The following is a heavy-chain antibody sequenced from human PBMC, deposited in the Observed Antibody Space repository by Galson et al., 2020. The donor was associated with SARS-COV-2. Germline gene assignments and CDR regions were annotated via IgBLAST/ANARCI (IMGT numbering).Heavy chain of an antibody. CDR2: FDPEDGDT. Sequence: ASVKVSCKVSGYTLTELSMHWVRQAPGQGLEWMGGFDPEDGDTIYAQKFQGRVTMTEDTSTDTTYMELSSLRSEDTAVYYCATLVPPTGTTNYYYYMDVWGKGATVTVSS. D-gene: IGHD4-17*01. V-gene: IGHV1-24*01. CDR3: ATLVPPTGTTNYYYYMDV. CDR1: GYTLTELS. J-gene: IGHJ6*03.